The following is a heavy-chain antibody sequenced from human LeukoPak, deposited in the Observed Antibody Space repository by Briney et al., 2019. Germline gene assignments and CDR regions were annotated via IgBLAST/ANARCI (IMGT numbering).Heavy chain of an antibody. Sequence: SESLSLTCTVSGGSISDYYWSWIRQPAGKGLEWIGHIYTGGNTNYNPSLESRVTMSVDTSKNQFSLKLRSVTAADTAVYYCARANYVWESYVYWGQGTLVTVSS. D-gene: IGHD3-16*01. CDR1: GGSISDYY. CDR3: ARANYVWESYVY. V-gene: IGHV4-4*07. J-gene: IGHJ4*02. CDR2: IYTGGNT.